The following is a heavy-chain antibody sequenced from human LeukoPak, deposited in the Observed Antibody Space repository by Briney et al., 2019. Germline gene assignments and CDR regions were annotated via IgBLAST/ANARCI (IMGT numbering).Heavy chain of an antibody. V-gene: IGHV4-59*08. Sequence: SETLSLTCTVSGGSITNFYWNWVRQPPGKGLEWVAYMFNGGSPTYNPSLRSRVTISVDTSKNQFSLKLSSLTAADTAVYYCARQHTRGAVVALVDYWGQGTLVTVSS. CDR1: GGSITNFY. D-gene: IGHD3-22*01. CDR2: MFNGGSP. J-gene: IGHJ4*02. CDR3: ARQHTRGAVVALVDY.